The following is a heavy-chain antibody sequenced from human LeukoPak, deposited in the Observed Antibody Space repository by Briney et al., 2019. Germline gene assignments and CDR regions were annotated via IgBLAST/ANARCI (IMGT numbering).Heavy chain of an antibody. Sequence: GGSLGLSCAASGFTFSSYSMNWVRQAPGKGLEWVSAISTDSGNMYYADSVKGRFTISRDNSKNTLYLQMNSLRPEDTAVYSCARGQRRHIDMAPSFDYWGQGTLVTVSS. CDR1: GFTFSSYS. CDR3: ARGQRRHIDMAPSFDY. J-gene: IGHJ4*02. D-gene: IGHD5-24*01. V-gene: IGHV3-21*01. CDR2: ISTDSGNM.